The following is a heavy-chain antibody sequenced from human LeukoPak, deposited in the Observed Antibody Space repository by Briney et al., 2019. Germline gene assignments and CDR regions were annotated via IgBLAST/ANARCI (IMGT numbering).Heavy chain of an antibody. Sequence: SETLSLTCAVSGGSISSGGYSWSWIRQPPGKGLEWIGYIYHSGSTYYNPSLKSRVTISVDRSKNQFSLKLSSVTAADTAVYYCARYCSGGSCYSWFDPWGQGTLVTVSS. D-gene: IGHD2-15*01. CDR2: IYHSGST. CDR3: ARYCSGGSCYSWFDP. J-gene: IGHJ5*02. CDR1: GGSISSGGYS. V-gene: IGHV4-30-2*01.